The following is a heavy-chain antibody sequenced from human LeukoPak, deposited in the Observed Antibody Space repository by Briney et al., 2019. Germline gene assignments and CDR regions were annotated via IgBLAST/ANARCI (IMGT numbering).Heavy chain of an antibody. CDR2: ISTYNDIT. CDR1: GYTFTDHL. J-gene: IGHJ4*02. CDR3: ARDRGKMITFGGVIVI. V-gene: IGHV1-18*04. Sequence: ASVKVSCKASGYTFTDHLIHWVRQAPGQGLEWMGWISTYNDITKYVQKLQDRVTMTTDTSTSTAYMELRSLRSDDTAVCYCARDRGKMITFGGVIVIWGQGTLVTVSS. D-gene: IGHD3-16*02.